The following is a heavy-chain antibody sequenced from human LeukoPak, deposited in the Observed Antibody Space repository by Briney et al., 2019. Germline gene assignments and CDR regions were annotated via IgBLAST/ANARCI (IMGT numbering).Heavy chain of an antibody. J-gene: IGHJ3*02. D-gene: IGHD2-15*01. CDR3: ARGLGYCSGGSCYPFDI. Sequence: ASVKVSCKASGYTFTSYGISWVRQAPGQGLEWMGWISAYNGNTNYAQKLQGRVTMTTDTSTSTAYMELRSLRSDDTAVYYCARGLGYCSGGSCYPFDIWGQGTMVTVSS. V-gene: IGHV1-18*01. CDR1: GYTFTSYG. CDR2: ISAYNGNT.